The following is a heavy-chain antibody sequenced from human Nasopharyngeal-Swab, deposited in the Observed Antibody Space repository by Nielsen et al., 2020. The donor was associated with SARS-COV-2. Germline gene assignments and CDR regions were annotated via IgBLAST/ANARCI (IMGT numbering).Heavy chain of an antibody. CDR1: GYSFTSYW. CDR2: IYPGDSDT. CDR3: ARLLVPAAIRPLYYFDY. V-gene: IGHV5-51*01. Sequence: GESLKISCKGSGYSFTSYWIGLVRQMPGKGLEWMGIIYPGDSDTRYSPSFQGQVTISADKSISTACLQWSSLKASDTAMYYCARLLVPAAIRPLYYFDYWGQGTLVTVSS. D-gene: IGHD2-2*02. J-gene: IGHJ4*02.